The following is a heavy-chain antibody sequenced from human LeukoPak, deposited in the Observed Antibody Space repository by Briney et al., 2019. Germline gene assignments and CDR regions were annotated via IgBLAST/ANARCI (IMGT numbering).Heavy chain of an antibody. CDR1: GFTFSSYG. CDR3: AKESSAWYGDSTAFFDS. V-gene: IGHV3-23*01. Sequence: PGGSLTLSCAPSGFTFSSYGMSWVRQAPGKGLEWVSTISGGGGRTFYAASVKGRFTSSRDNSKNTLYLQMNSLRSEDAALYYCAKESSAWYGDSTAFFDSWGQGTLVTVSS. J-gene: IGHJ4*02. CDR2: ISGGGGRT. D-gene: IGHD6-19*01.